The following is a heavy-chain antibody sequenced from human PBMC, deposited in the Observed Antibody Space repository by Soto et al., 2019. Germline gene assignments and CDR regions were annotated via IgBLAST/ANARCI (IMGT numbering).Heavy chain of an antibody. J-gene: IGHJ6*02. CDR2: IYYSGST. V-gene: IGHV4-31*03. CDR1: GGSISSGGYY. D-gene: IGHD5-18*01. Sequence: QVQLQESGPGLVKPSQTLSLTCTVSGGSISSGGYYWGWIRQHPGKGLEGIGYIYYSGSTYYNPSLKSRVTISVDTSKNQFSLKLSSVTAADTAVYYCAREGYSYGYYYNGMDVWGQGTTVTVSS. CDR3: AREGYSYGYYYNGMDV.